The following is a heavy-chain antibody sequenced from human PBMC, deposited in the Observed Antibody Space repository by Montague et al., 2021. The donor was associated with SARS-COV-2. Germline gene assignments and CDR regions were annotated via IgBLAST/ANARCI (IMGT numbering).Heavy chain of an antibody. CDR2: VTTSGTT. D-gene: IGHD6-6*01. CDR1: GGSITGFS. CDR3: ARTPTRPLSLDS. V-gene: IGHV4-4*07. J-gene: IGHJ4*02. Sequence: SETLSLTCAVSGGSITGFSWSWVRQPAGKGLEWIGRVTTSGTTNYSPSLRSRVTMSVGTSKNQFSLNLNSVTAADTAIYYCARTPTRPLSLDSWGQGTLVTASS.